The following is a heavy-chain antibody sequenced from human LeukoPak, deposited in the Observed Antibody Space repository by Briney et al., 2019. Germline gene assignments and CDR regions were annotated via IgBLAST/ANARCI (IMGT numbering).Heavy chain of an antibody. CDR1: GFTFGRYS. CDR2: IRYDGSNK. V-gene: IGHV3-30*02. CDR3: ARVVAVAGRAFDI. Sequence: GGSLRLSCAASGFTFGRYSMNWVRQAPGKGLEWVAFIRYDGSNKYYADSVKGRFTISRDNAKNSLYLQMNSLRAEDTAVYYCARVVAVAGRAFDIWGQGTMVTVSS. J-gene: IGHJ3*02. D-gene: IGHD6-19*01.